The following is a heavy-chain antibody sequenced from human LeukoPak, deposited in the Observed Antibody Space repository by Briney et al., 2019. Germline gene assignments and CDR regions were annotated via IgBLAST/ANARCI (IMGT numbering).Heavy chain of an antibody. Sequence: GGSLRLSCAASGFTFSSYGMHWVRQAPGKGLEWVAFIRYDGSNKYYADSVKGRFTISRDNSKNTLYLQMNSLRAEDTAVYYCARPDLDYYYDSSGYWVAWGQGTLVTVSS. CDR1: GFTFSSYG. D-gene: IGHD3-22*01. V-gene: IGHV3-30*02. J-gene: IGHJ5*02. CDR2: IRYDGSNK. CDR3: ARPDLDYYYDSSGYWVA.